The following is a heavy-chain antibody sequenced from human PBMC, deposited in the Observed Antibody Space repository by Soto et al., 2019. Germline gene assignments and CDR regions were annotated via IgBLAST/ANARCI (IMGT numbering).Heavy chain of an antibody. CDR1: GYTFTSYA. CDR2: INPSGGST. Sequence: ASVKVSCKASGYTFTSYAMHWVRQAPGQRLEWMGIINPSGGSTSYAQKFQGRVTMTRDTSTSTVYMELSSLRSEDTAVYYCARDYSSSPSSGYYYYYYGMDVWGQGTTVTVSS. CDR3: ARDYSSSPSSGYYYYYYGMDV. V-gene: IGHV1-46*01. J-gene: IGHJ6*02. D-gene: IGHD6-13*01.